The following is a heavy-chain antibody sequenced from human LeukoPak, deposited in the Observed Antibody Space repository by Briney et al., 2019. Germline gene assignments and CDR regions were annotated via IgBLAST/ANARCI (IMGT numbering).Heavy chain of an antibody. J-gene: IGHJ4*02. CDR3: ARKSNDGAYFDY. CDR1: GGSISSSSYY. CDR2: IYDSANT. D-gene: IGHD1-1*01. Sequence: PSETLSLTCTVSGGSISSSSYYWGWIRQPPGKGLEWVGEIYDSANTNYNPSLKSRVTISVDKSKNQFSLKLTSVTAADTAVYYCARKSNDGAYFDYWGQGTLVSVSS. V-gene: IGHV4-39*07.